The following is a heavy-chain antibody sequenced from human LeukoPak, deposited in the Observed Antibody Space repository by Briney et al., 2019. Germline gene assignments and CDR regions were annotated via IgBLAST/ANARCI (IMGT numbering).Heavy chain of an antibody. CDR1: GFTSSNYW. CDR2: INPDGSSI. Sequence: GGSLRLSCAASGFTSSNYWMHWVRQPPGKGLVWVSRINPDGSSITYVDSVKGRFSVSRDNAKNTLHLQMNSLRAEDTAVYYCVRDRGSGWTDIDYWGQGSLVTVSS. V-gene: IGHV3-74*01. D-gene: IGHD6-19*01. CDR3: VRDRGSGWTDIDY. J-gene: IGHJ4*02.